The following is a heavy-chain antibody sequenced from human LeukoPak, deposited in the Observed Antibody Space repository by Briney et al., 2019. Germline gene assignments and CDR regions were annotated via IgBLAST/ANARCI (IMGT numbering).Heavy chain of an antibody. D-gene: IGHD6-13*01. CDR2: IRYDGNNK. Sequence: GGSLRLSCAASGFTFSSFGMHWVRQAPGKGLEWVAFIRYDGNNKYYADSMKGRFTISRDNSKNTLYLQMNSQRAEDTAVYYCAKDEAVGRGDYYYMDVWGKGTTVTVSS. CDR1: GFTFSSFG. CDR3: AKDEAVGRGDYYYMDV. V-gene: IGHV3-30*02. J-gene: IGHJ6*03.